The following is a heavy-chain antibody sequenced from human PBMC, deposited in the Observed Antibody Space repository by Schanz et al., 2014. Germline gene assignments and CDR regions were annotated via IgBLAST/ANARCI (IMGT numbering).Heavy chain of an antibody. V-gene: IGHV1-46*03. CDR2: INPSGGST. CDR1: GYTFTSYY. Sequence: QVQLVQSGAEVKKPGASVKVSCKASGYTFTSYYMHWVRQAPGQGLEWMGIINPSGGSTSYAQKFQGRVTMARDTSTSTVYMELSSLRSEDTAVYYCARDGEAAAGCDYWGQGTLVNVSS. D-gene: IGHD6-13*01. CDR3: ARDGEAAAGCDY. J-gene: IGHJ4*02.